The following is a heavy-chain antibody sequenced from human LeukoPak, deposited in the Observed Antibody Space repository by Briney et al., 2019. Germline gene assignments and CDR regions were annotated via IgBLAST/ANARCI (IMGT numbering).Heavy chain of an antibody. CDR3: TRDADNSGYSPFDY. CDR2: IRSKAYGETT. J-gene: IGHJ4*02. Sequence: GGSLRLSCTASGFTFGDFAMSWFRQAPGKGLEWVGFIRSKAYGETTDYAASVKGRFTISRDDSKSIAYLQMNGLKTEDTAVYYCTRDADNSGYSPFDYWGQGALVTVPS. CDR1: GFTFGDFA. V-gene: IGHV3-49*03. D-gene: IGHD3-22*01.